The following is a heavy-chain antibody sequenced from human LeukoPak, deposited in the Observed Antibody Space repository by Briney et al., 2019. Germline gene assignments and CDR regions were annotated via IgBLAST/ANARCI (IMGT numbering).Heavy chain of an antibody. J-gene: IGHJ6*02. CDR2: INSDGGST. Sequence: GGSLRLSCAASGFTFSNYWMHWVRQAPGKGLVWVSRINSDGGSTNYADSVKGRFTISRDSAKNMLYLQMNSLRAEDTAVYYCARDRFFGMDVWGQGTSVTVSS. CDR1: GFTFSNYW. V-gene: IGHV3-74*01. CDR3: ARDRFFGMDV.